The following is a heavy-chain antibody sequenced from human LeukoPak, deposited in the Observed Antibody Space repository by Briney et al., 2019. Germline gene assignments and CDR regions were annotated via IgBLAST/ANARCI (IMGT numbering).Heavy chain of an antibody. CDR3: VKGDNQYGTGSHLDF. CDR2: ISGSGGAI. CDR1: GLTFRDYA. Sequence: PGGSLRLSCVGSGLTFRDYAMNWVRQAPGKGLEWVSAISGSGGAIYYADSVKGRFTLSRDNSKNTLDLQMNGLRVDDTAVYYCVKGDNQYGTGSHLDFWGQGTMVTVSS. J-gene: IGHJ4*02. V-gene: IGHV3-23*01. D-gene: IGHD3-10*01.